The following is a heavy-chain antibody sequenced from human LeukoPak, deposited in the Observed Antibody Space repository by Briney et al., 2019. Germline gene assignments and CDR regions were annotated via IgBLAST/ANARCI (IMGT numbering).Heavy chain of an antibody. Sequence: PSETLSLTCAVYGGSFSGYYWSWIRQPPGKGLEWIGEINHSGSTNYNPSLKSRVTISVDTSKNQFSLKLSSVTAADTAVYYCARHLYSGYELDYWGQGTLVTVSS. V-gene: IGHV4-34*01. D-gene: IGHD5-12*01. J-gene: IGHJ4*02. CDR2: INHSGST. CDR1: GGSFSGYY. CDR3: ARHLYSGYELDY.